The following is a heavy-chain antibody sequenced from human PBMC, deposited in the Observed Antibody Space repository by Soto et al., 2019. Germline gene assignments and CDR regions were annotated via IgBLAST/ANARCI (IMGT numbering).Heavy chain of an antibody. CDR3: ARDKGSGSYSNPDAFDI. CDR2: ISSSSSTI. Sequence: GGSLRLSCAASGFTFSSYSMNWVRQAPGKGLEWVSYISSSSSTIYYADSVKGRFTISRDNAKNSLYLQMNSLRDEDTAVYYCARDKGSGSYSNPDAFDIWGQGTMVTVS. CDR1: GFTFSSYS. V-gene: IGHV3-48*02. J-gene: IGHJ3*02. D-gene: IGHD3-10*01.